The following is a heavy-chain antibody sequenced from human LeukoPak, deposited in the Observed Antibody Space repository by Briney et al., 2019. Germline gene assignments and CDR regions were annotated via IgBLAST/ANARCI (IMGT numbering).Heavy chain of an antibody. J-gene: IGHJ4*02. CDR3: AKGIIAVAGTFDY. CDR1: GFTFSSYA. Sequence: GGSLRLSCAASGFTFSSYAMSWVRQAPGKGLEWVSAISGSGGSTYYADSVKGRFTSSRDNSKNTLYLQMNSLRAEDTAVYYGAKGIIAVAGTFDYWGQGTLVTVSS. D-gene: IGHD6-19*01. V-gene: IGHV3-23*01. CDR2: ISGSGGST.